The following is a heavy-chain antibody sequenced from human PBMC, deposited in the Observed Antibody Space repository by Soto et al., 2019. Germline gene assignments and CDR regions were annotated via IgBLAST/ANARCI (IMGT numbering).Heavy chain of an antibody. V-gene: IGHV1-8*01. CDR2: MNPNSGNT. Sequence: GSVKVACKASRYPFTSDDINLVRQATRQGVEWMGWMNPNSGNTGYAQKCQGRVTMTRNTSISTAYMELSRLRSEDTAVYYCARGGVIIGSHYYYYGMDVWGQGTTVTVSS. D-gene: IGHD2-15*01. CDR1: RYPFTSDD. CDR3: ARGGVIIGSHYYYYGMDV. J-gene: IGHJ6*02.